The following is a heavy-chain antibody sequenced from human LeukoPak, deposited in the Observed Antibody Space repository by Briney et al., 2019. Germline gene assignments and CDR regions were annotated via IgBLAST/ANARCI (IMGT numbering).Heavy chain of an antibody. V-gene: IGHV3-7*01. CDR1: GFTFRDYW. Sequence: GGSLRLSCVASGFTFRDYWMTWVRQAPGKGLECVANIKYDGSDKYYVDSVKGRFTISRDNAKNSVYLQMNSLRVEATAVYYCARRNLFDYWGQGTVVTVSS. D-gene: IGHD1-14*01. CDR2: IKYDGSDK. CDR3: ARRNLFDY. J-gene: IGHJ4*02.